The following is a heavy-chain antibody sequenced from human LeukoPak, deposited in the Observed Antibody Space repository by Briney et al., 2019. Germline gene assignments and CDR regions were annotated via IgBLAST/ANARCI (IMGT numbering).Heavy chain of an antibody. V-gene: IGHV4-59*01. CDR2: VYNSGST. Sequence: NPSETLALTCTVPGDSISTYDWTWIRQPPGKGLEWIGYVYNSGSTDYNPSLKSRVTISVNTSKNEFSLRLNSVTAADTAVYYCARSGAAWGGYPPHDSDIWGQGTMVTVSP. CDR1: GDSISTYD. D-gene: IGHD3-3*01. CDR3: ARSGAAWGGYPPHDSDI. J-gene: IGHJ3*02.